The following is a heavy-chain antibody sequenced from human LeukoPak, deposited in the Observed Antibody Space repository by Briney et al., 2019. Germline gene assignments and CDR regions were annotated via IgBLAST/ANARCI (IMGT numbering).Heavy chain of an antibody. Sequence: SETLSLTCAVYGGSFSGYYWSWIRQPPGKGLEWIGEINHSGSTNYNPSLKSRVTISVDTSKNQFSLKLSSVTAADTAVYYCARGMPGGWYYYYYMDVWAKGPRSPSP. D-gene: IGHD2-2*01. V-gene: IGHV4-34*01. CDR3: ARGMPGGWYYYYYMDV. J-gene: IGHJ6*03. CDR1: GGSFSGYY. CDR2: INHSGST.